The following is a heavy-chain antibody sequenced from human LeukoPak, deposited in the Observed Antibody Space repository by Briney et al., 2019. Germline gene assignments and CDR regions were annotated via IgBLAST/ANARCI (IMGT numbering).Heavy chain of an antibody. V-gene: IGHV3-23*01. D-gene: IGHD6-19*01. CDR2: ISGSGGRT. J-gene: IGHJ1*01. CDR3: AKDGYSSGWPPEYFQH. Sequence: TGGSLRLSCAASGFTFSSYAMSWVRQAPGKGLEWVSVISGSGGRTYYADSVKRRFTISRDNSKNTLYLQMNSLRAEDTAIYYCAKDGYSSGWPPEYFQHWGQGTLVTVSS. CDR1: GFTFSSYA.